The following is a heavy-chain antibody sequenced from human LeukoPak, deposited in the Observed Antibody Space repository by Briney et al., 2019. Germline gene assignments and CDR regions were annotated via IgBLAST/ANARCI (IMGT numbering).Heavy chain of an antibody. D-gene: IGHD3-22*01. CDR3: ARGSILADRRYYYDSSGYYSN. CDR2: MNPNSGNT. Sequence: ASVKVSCKASGYTFTSYDITWVRQATGQGLEWMGWMNPNSGNTGYAQKFQGRVTMTRNTSISTAYMELSSLRSEDTAVYYCARGSILADRRYYYDSSGYYSNWGQGTLVTVSS. CDR1: GYTFTSYD. J-gene: IGHJ4*02. V-gene: IGHV1-8*01.